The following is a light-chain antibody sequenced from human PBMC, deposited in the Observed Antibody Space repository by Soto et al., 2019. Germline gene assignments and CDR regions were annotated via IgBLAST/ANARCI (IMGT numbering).Light chain of an antibody. CDR3: AAWDDSLNVWV. CDR1: SSDVGSYDY. Sequence: QSALTQPASVSASPGQSITISCTGTSSDVGSYDYVSWFQQHPGKAPKVLIYEVADRPSGVSDRFSGSKSGNTASLTISGLQTEDEGDYYCAAWDDSLNVWVFGGGTKVTVL. CDR2: EVA. V-gene: IGLV2-14*01. J-gene: IGLJ3*02.